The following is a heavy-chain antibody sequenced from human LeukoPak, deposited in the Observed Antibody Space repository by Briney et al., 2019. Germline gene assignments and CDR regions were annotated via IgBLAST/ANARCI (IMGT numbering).Heavy chain of an antibody. CDR3: ARDVVVTAVPXXXDV. D-gene: IGHD2-21*02. CDR2: IWYDGSNQ. J-gene: IGHJ6*02. V-gene: IGHV3-33*01. CDR1: GFVFNIHG. Sequence: GGSLRLSCVVSGFVFNIHGMHWVRQAPGKGPEWVAAIWYDGSNQYYADSVKGRFIISRDNSKNTLFLEMTSLRVEDTAVYYCARDVVVTAVPXXXDVWGQGTTVIVSS.